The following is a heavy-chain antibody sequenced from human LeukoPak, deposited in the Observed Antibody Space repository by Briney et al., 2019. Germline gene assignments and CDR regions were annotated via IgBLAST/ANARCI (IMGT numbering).Heavy chain of an antibody. V-gene: IGHV3-23*01. J-gene: IGHJ4*02. CDR3: AKGCSYTSCYTSDY. CDR2: ISGSGAST. Sequence: VSVSRYXAASGFTISNYALTWLRHAPGHGWEWVFAISGSGASTHYKYSGRGRITISRDNCKATMYLQMNRLRAQDTAVYYCAKGCSYTSCYTSDYWGQGTLVTVSS. CDR1: GFTISNYA. D-gene: IGHD2-2*02.